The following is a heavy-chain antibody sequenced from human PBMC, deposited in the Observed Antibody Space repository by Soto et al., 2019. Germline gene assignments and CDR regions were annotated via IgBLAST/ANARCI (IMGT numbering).Heavy chain of an antibody. V-gene: IGHV1-69*01. CDR3: ATMVVVAAAKYYYYAMAV. Sequence: QVQLEQSGAEVRKPGSSVKVSCKASGGTFSSYAINWVRQAPGQGLEWMGGIIPMFDTTDYAQRFQGRVRITAEESTRTAYMELSSLRAEDTAVYSCATMVVVAAAKYYYYAMAVWAQGTTVTFSS. D-gene: IGHD2-15*01. CDR2: IIPMFDTT. J-gene: IGHJ6*02. CDR1: GGTFSSYA.